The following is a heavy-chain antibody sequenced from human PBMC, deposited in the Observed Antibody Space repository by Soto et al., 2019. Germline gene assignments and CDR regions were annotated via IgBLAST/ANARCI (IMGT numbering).Heavy chain of an antibody. CDR2: TYYRSKWYN. D-gene: IGHD6-13*01. V-gene: IGHV6-1*01. CDR1: GDSVSSNSAA. CDR3: VQAAGYSSSWYFDY. Sequence: SQTLSLTCAISGDSVSSNSAAWNWIRQSPSRGLEWLGRTYYRSKWYNDYAVSAKSRITINPDTSKNQFSLQLNSVTPEDTAVYYCVQAAGYSSSWYFDYWGQGTLVTVSS. J-gene: IGHJ4*02.